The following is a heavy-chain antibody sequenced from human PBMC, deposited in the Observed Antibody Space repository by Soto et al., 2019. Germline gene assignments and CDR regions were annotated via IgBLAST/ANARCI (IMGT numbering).Heavy chain of an antibody. V-gene: IGHV3-23*01. D-gene: IGHD5-18*01. Sequence: GGSLRLSCVASGFTFSSYGVSWVRQAPGKGLEWVAGISGISGRTDYADSVKGRFTISRDNSNNILYLQLNSLRAEDTAIYYCAKQRKYRAYYYPMDVWGQGATVTVSS. J-gene: IGHJ6*02. CDR3: AKQRKYRAYYYPMDV. CDR1: GFTFSSYG. CDR2: ISGISGRT.